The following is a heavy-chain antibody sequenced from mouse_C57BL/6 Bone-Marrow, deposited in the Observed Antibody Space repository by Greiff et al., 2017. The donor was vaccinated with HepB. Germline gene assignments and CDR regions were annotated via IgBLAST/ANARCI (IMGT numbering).Heavy chain of an antibody. Sequence: DVKLLESGPGLVKPSQSLSLTCSVTGYSITSGYYWNWIRQFPGNKLEWMGYISYDGSNNYNPSLKNRISITRDTSKNQFFLKLNSVTTEDTATYCCAREYYTLDYWGQGTTLTVSS. J-gene: IGHJ2*01. D-gene: IGHD2-12*01. CDR1: GYSITSGYY. V-gene: IGHV3-6*01. CDR3: AREYYTLDY. CDR2: ISYDGSN.